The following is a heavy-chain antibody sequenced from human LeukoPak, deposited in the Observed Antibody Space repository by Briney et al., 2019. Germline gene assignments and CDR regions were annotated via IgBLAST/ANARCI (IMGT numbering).Heavy chain of an antibody. J-gene: IGHJ4*02. V-gene: IGHV1-69*04. CDR3: ARKSVLYSSGWYYFDY. CDR1: GGTFSSYA. CDR2: IIPILGIA. Sequence: ASVKVSCKASGGTFSSYAISWVRQAPGQGLEWMGRIIPILGIANYAQKFQGRVTITADKSTSTAYMELSSLRSEGTAVYYCARKSVLYSSGWYYFDYWGQGTLVTVSS. D-gene: IGHD6-19*01.